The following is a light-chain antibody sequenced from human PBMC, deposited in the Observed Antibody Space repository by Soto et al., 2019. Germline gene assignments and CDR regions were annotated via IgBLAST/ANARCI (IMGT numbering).Light chain of an antibody. CDR1: QGISNY. Sequence: DIQMTQSPSSLSASVGDRVTITCRASQGISNYLAWYQQKPGKVPKLLIYAASTLQSGVPSRFSGSGSGTDLTTTISSLKTEDVATYYCQKYNSAPLITLGQGTRLEI. CDR2: AAS. V-gene: IGKV1-27*01. CDR3: QKYNSAPLIT. J-gene: IGKJ5*01.